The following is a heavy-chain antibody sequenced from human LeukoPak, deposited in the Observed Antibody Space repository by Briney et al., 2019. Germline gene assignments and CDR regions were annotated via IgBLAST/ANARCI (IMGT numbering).Heavy chain of an antibody. J-gene: IGHJ6*03. V-gene: IGHV3-7*01. CDR1: GFTFSSYW. CDR3: PLTGGYYNNYMAV. Sequence: GGSLRLSCAASGFTFSSYWMSWVRQAPGKGLEWVANIKQDGSEKYYVDSVKGRFTISRDNAKNSLYLQMNSLRAEDTAVYYFPLTGGYYNNYMAVWGKGPTVTV. CDR2: IKQDGSEK. D-gene: IGHD7-27*01.